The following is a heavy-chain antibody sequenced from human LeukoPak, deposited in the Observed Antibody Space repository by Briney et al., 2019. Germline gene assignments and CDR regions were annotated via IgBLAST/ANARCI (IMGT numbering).Heavy chain of an antibody. CDR2: IYSGGST. J-gene: IGHJ4*02. V-gene: IGHV3-66*01. Sequence: GGSLRLSCAASGFTVSSNYMSWVRQAPGKGLEWLSVIYSGGSTYYADSVKGRFTISRDNSKNTLYLQMNSLRAEDTAVYYCTTKRGYSYGYADRGQGTLVTVSS. D-gene: IGHD5-18*01. CDR3: TTKRGYSYGYAD. CDR1: GFTVSSNY.